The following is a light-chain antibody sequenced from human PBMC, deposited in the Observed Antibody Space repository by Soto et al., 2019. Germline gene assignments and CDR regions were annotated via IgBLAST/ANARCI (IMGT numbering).Light chain of an antibody. J-gene: IGKJ1*01. CDR1: QGISNY. CDR2: KAS. V-gene: IGKV1-17*01. CDR3: LQNNRYPWT. Sequence: DIQMTQSPSSLSASVGDRVTITCRASQGISNYLAWYQQKPGKVPKLLIYKASSLESGVPSRFSGSGSGTEFTLTIRSLQPDDSATYYCLQNNRYPWTFGQGTKVDIK.